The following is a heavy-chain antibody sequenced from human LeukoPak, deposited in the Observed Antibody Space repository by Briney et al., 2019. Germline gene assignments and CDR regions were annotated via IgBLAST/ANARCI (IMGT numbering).Heavy chain of an antibody. CDR1: GFTVSNNY. D-gene: IGHD4-17*01. CDR3: ARGAGGDDYGDYNFDY. V-gene: IGHV3-53*01. J-gene: IGHJ4*02. Sequence: GGSLRLSCAASGFTVSNNYMSWVRQAPGKGLEWVSVIYSGGSTYYADSVKGRFTISRDTSKNTLSLQMNSLRAEDTAVYYCARGAGGDDYGDYNFDYWGQGTLVTVSS. CDR2: IYSGGST.